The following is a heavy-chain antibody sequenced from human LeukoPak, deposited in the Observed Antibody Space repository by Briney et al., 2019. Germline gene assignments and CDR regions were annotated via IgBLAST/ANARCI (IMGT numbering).Heavy chain of an antibody. CDR2: ISYDGSNK. Sequence: GGSLRLSCAASGFTFNSYAMHWVRQAPGKGLEWVAVISYDGSNKNYADSVKGRFTISRDNFKNTLYLQMNSLRAEDTAVYYCARDREGYYYGSGTHMDVWGKGTTVTVSS. D-gene: IGHD3-10*01. J-gene: IGHJ6*03. CDR1: GFTFNSYA. V-gene: IGHV3-30*04. CDR3: ARDREGYYYGSGTHMDV.